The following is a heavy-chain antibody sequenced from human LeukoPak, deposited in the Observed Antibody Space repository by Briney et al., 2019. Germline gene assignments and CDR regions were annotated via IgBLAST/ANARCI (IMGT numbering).Heavy chain of an antibody. CDR2: IYYSVSA. J-gene: IGHJ5*02. D-gene: IGHD3-22*01. CDR3: AREVRVNYYDTWFDP. CDR1: VGATSTEV. Sequence: SEILSLTSTVSVGATSTEVSSWIRQPPGQGLEWIGYIYYSVSATYNTSLKTRVTISVDTSKNQFSLKLSSVTAADTAVYYCAREVRVNYYDTWFDPWGQGTLVTVSS. V-gene: IGHV4-59*01.